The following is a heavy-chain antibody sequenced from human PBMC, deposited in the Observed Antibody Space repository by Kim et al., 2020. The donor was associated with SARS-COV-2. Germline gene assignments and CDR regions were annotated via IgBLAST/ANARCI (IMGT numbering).Heavy chain of an antibody. CDR2: INPSGGST. V-gene: IGHV1-46*01. CDR3: ARGKERYFDWLSRNDAFDI. D-gene: IGHD3-9*01. J-gene: IGHJ3*02. Sequence: ASVKVSCKASGYTFTSYYMHWVRQAPGQGLEWMGIINPSGGSTSYAQKFQGRVTMTRDTSTSTVYMELSSLRSEDTAVYYCARGKERYFDWLSRNDAFDIWGQGTMVTVSS. CDR1: GYTFTSYY.